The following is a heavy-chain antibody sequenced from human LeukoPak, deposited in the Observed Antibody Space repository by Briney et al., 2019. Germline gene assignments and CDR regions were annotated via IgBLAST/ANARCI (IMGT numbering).Heavy chain of an antibody. J-gene: IGHJ5*02. CDR1: GFTFSSYS. V-gene: IGHV3-21*01. CDR3: ARDRSHQRRFHSSREENWFDP. CDR2: ISSSSSYI. D-gene: IGHD6-13*01. Sequence: GSLRLSCAASGFTFSSYSMNWVRQAPGKGLEWVSSISSSSSYIYYADSVKGRLTISRDNAKNSLYLQMNSLRAEDTAVYYCARDRSHQRRFHSSREENWFDPWGQGTLVTVSS.